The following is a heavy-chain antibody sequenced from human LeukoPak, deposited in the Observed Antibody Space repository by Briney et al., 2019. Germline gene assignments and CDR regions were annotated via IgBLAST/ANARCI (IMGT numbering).Heavy chain of an antibody. CDR1: GFSFSKYW. CDR2: IKEDGTYT. V-gene: IGHV3-74*01. CDR3: ERDFDWGIPRGDDFAF. D-gene: IGHD3-9*01. Sequence: GGSLRLSCAASGFSFSKYWMHWVRQTPGEGLVWVARIKEDGTYTSYADSVKGRFTISRDNARNTVFLQMNSLRAEDTAVYYCERDFDWGIPRGDDFAFGARGPLVTVS. J-gene: IGHJ4*02.